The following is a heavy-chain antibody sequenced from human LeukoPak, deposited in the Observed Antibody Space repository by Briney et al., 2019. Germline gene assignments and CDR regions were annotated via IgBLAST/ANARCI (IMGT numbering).Heavy chain of an antibody. Sequence: GASVKVSCKASGYTFTGYYMHWVRQAPGQGVEWMGWINPNSGGTNYAQKFQGWVTMTRDTSISTAYMELSRLRSDDTAVYYCARADSGYDFDYWGQGTLVTVSS. CDR2: INPNSGGT. D-gene: IGHD5-12*01. V-gene: IGHV1-2*04. J-gene: IGHJ4*02. CDR3: ARADSGYDFDY. CDR1: GYTFTGYY.